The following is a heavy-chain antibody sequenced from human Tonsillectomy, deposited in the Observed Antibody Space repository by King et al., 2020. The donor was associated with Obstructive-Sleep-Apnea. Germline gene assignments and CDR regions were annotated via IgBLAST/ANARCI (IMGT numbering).Heavy chain of an antibody. CDR2: ISYDGSNK. CDR3: ARRRVRGATYYYGMDV. V-gene: IGHV3-30-3*01. D-gene: IGHD3-10*01. Sequence: VQLVESGGGVVQPGRSLRLSCAVSGFSFSSYAKHWVRQAPGKGLEWVAIISYDGSNKHYADSVKGRFTIARDNSKNTLYLQMNSLRAEDTAVYYCARRRVRGATYYYGMDVWGQGTTVTVSS. CDR1: GFSFSSYA. J-gene: IGHJ6*02.